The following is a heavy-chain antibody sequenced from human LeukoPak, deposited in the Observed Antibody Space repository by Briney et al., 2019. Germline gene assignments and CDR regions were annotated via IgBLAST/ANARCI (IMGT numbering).Heavy chain of an antibody. CDR1: GGSVSSGSYY. CDR2: IYYSGST. V-gene: IGHV4-61*01. CDR3: ARVAVVRGLMYFDY. J-gene: IGHJ4*02. Sequence: PSETLFLTCTVSGGSVSSGSYYWSWIRQPPGKGLEWIAYIYYSGSTNYNPSLKSRVTISVDTSKNQFSLKLSSVTAADTAVYYCARVAVVRGLMYFDYWGQGTLVTVSS. D-gene: IGHD3-10*01.